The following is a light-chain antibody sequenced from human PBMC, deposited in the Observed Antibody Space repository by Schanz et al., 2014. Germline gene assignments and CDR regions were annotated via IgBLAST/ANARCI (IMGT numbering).Light chain of an antibody. CDR3: QHYSTSPC. Sequence: EIVMTQSPVTLSVSPGERATLSCRASQSVSTYLAWYQQKPGQAPTLLIYGASSRATGIPDRFSGGGSDTDFTLTITRLEPEDFAVYYCQHYSTSPCFGGGTKVDIK. CDR2: GAS. CDR1: QSVSTY. V-gene: IGKV3-20*01. J-gene: IGKJ4*01.